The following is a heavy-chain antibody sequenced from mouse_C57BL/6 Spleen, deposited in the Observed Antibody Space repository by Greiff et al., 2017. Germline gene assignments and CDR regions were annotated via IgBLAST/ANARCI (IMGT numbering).Heavy chain of an antibody. D-gene: IGHD4-1*01. J-gene: IGHJ2*01. CDR1: GYTFTSYW. CDR3: ARGKLGFFDY. Sequence: QVQLKQPGAELVKPGASVKLSCKASGYTFTSYWMQWVKQRPGQGLEWIGEIDPSDSYTNYNQKFKGKATLTVDTSSSTAYMQLSSLTSEDSAVYYCARGKLGFFDYWGQGTTLTVSS. V-gene: IGHV1-50*01. CDR2: IDPSDSYT.